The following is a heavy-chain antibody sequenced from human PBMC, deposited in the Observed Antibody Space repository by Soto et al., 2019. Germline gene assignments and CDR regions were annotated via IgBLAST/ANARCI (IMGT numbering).Heavy chain of an antibody. D-gene: IGHD2-8*01. V-gene: IGHV1-24*01. CDR3: ATDRGYCTNGVCHQTFDY. CDR1: GYTLTELS. CDR2: FDPEDGET. Sequence: GASVKVSCEVSGYTLTELSRHWVRQAPGKGLEWMGGFDPEDGETIYAQKFQGRVTMTEDTSTDTAYMELSSLRSEDTAVYYCATDRGYCTNGVCHQTFDYWGQGTLVTVSS. J-gene: IGHJ4*02.